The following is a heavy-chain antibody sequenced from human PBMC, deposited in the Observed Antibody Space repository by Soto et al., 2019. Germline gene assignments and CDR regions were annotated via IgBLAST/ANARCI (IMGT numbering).Heavy chain of an antibody. CDR2: MNPNSGNT. D-gene: IGHD1-1*01. J-gene: IGHJ6*02. CDR3: ARERTGTTSMDV. V-gene: IGHV1-8*01. CDR1: GYTFTSYD. Sequence: QVQLVQSGAEVKKPGASVKVSCKASGYTFTSYDINWVRQATGQGLEWMGWMNPNSGNTGYAQKFRGRVTMTRNTSISTAYMDLSSLRSADTSVYYCARERTGTTSMDVWGPRTTVPVSS.